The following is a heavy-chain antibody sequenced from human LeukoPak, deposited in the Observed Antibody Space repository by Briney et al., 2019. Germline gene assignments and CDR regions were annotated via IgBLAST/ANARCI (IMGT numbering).Heavy chain of an antibody. Sequence: ESLQISCKGSGYSFTSFWIGWVRQLPGKGLEWMGIIYPDDSDTRYSPSFQGQVTISADKSISTAYLQWSGLKASDTAIYYCARRGGSYYYFDSWGQGTLVSVSS. V-gene: IGHV5-51*01. CDR2: IYPDDSDT. CDR3: ARRGGSYYYFDS. D-gene: IGHD1-26*01. CDR1: GYSFTSFW. J-gene: IGHJ4*02.